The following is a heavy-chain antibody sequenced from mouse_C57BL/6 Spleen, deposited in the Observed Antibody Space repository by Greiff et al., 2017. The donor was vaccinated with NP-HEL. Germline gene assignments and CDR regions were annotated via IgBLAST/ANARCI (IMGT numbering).Heavy chain of an antibody. J-gene: IGHJ4*01. V-gene: IGHV5-17*01. CDR1: GFTFSDYG. CDR3: AMFPLGCGSRGDAMDY. D-gene: IGHD1-1*01. Sequence: EVKLQESGGGLVKPGGSLKLSCAASGFTFSDYGMHWVRQAPEKGLEWVAYIRSGSSSIYYADTVKGRFTISRDNAKNTLFRQMTSLRSEDTAMYYCAMFPLGCGSRGDAMDYWGQGTSVTVSS. CDR2: IRSGSSSI.